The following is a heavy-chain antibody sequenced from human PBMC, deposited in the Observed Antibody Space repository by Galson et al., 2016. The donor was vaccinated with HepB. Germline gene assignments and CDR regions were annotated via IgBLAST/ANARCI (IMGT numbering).Heavy chain of an antibody. CDR2: ISYDGSNK. CDR3: ARDSYYYGSGSYGAATY. V-gene: IGHV3-30*03. Sequence: SLRLSCAASGFTFSSYGMHWVRQAPGKGLEWVAVISYDGSNKYYADSVKGRFTISRDNSKNTLYLQMNSLRVEDTAMYYCARDSYYYGSGSYGAATYWGQGTPVTVSS. CDR1: GFTFSSYG. D-gene: IGHD3-10*01. J-gene: IGHJ4*02.